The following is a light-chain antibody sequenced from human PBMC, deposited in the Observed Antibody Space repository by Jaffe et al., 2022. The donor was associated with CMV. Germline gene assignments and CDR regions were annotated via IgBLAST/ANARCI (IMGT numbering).Light chain of an antibody. CDR2: AAS. J-gene: IGKJ4*01. V-gene: IGKV1-27*01. CDR3: QKYNVAPLT. Sequence: DIQMTQSPSSLSASVGDSVTITCRASQAISTHLAWYQQKPGNVPKLLIYAASTLQSGVPSRFSGSGSGTDFTLTISSLQPEDVATYYCQKYNVAPLTFGGGTKVEIK. CDR1: QAISTH.